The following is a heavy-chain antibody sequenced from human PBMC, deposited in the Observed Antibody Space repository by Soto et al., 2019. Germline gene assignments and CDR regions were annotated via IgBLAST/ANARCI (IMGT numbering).Heavy chain of an antibody. CDR3: ARVERGTATPVVDAFDI. CDR2: MSHSGGT. V-gene: IGHV4-34*01. J-gene: IGHJ3*02. CDR1: GGFVSSGSYY. Sequence: QVQLQQWGAGLLKPSETLSLTCAVYGGFVSSGSYYWSWIRQPPGKGLEWIGEMSHSGGTHFNPYLKSRVIISVDTSKNKFSLKMRSVTAADTALYYCARVERGTATPVVDAFDIWGPGTMVTDSS. D-gene: IGHD2-21*02.